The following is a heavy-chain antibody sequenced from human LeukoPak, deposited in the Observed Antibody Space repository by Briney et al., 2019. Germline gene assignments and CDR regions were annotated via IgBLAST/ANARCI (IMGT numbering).Heavy chain of an antibody. J-gene: IGHJ4*02. D-gene: IGHD3-16*01. CDR3: ARDHRGYFDY. CDR2: IKQDGSEK. CDR1: GSTFSSYW. Sequence: GGSLRLSCAASGSTFSSYWMSWVRQAPGKGLEWVANIKQDGSEKYYVDSVKGRFTISRDNAKNSLYLQMNSLRAEDTAVYYCARDHRGYFDYWGQGTLVTVSS. V-gene: IGHV3-7*01.